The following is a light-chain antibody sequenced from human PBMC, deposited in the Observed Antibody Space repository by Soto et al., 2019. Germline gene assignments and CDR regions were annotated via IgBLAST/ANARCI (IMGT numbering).Light chain of an antibody. Sequence: QLVLTQSPSASASLGASVKLTCTLSSGHSSYAIAWHQQQPEKGPRYLMKLSSDGSHSKGDGIPDRFSGSSSGAERYLTNCRLQSEDEADYYCQTWDTGARVVFGGGTKVTVL. CDR1: SGHSSYA. CDR3: QTWDTGARVV. V-gene: IGLV4-69*01. CDR2: LSSDGSH. J-gene: IGLJ2*01.